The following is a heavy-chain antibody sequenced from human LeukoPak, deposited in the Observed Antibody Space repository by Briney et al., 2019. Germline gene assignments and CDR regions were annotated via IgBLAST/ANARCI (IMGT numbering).Heavy chain of an antibody. D-gene: IGHD5-24*01. CDR2: ISRRSNYI. V-gene: IGHV3-21*01. J-gene: IGHJ1*01. CDR3: ARGTEMATVPEYFQH. CDR1: GFTFSSYC. Sequence: PGGSLRLSCAASGFTFSSYCMNWVRQAPGKGPEWVSSISRRSNYIYYADSVKGRFTISTDNAKNSLYQQMNSLRAEDTAVFYCARGTEMATVPEYFQHWGQGTLVTVSS.